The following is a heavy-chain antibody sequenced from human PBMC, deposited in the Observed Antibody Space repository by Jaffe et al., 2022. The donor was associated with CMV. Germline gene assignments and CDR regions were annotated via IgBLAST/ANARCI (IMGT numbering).Heavy chain of an antibody. D-gene: IGHD3-10*01. Sequence: EVQLVESGGGLVQPGGSLRLSCSASGFTFSSYAMHWVRQAPGKGLEYVSAISSNGGSTYYADSVKGRFTISRDNSKNTLYLQMSSLRAEDTAVYYCPKGYGSGSYPRTFDYWGQGTLVTVSS. CDR1: GFTFSSYA. CDR2: ISSNGGST. CDR3: PKGYGSGSYPRTFDY. J-gene: IGHJ4*02. V-gene: IGHV3-64D*06.